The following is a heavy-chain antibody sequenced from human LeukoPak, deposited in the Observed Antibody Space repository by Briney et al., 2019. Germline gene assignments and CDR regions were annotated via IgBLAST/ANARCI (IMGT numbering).Heavy chain of an antibody. V-gene: IGHV5-51*01. J-gene: IGHJ4*02. CDR2: IYPGDSDT. Sequence: GESLKISCKGSGYSFASYWIAWVRQMPGRGLEWLGIIYPGDSDTRYSPSFQGQVTISVDKSISTTYLQWSSLQASDTATYYCARQADYNILTGYHKGHLDYWGQGTLVTVSS. CDR1: GYSFASYW. D-gene: IGHD3-9*01. CDR3: ARQADYNILTGYHKGHLDY.